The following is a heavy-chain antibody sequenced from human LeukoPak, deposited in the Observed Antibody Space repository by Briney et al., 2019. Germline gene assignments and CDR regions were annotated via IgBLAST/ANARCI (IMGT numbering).Heavy chain of an antibody. CDR2: ISSSNTYI. V-gene: IGHV3-21*01. CDR3: AKRVTYSYDSRGLLIGGGAFDI. J-gene: IGHJ3*02. D-gene: IGHD3-22*01. Sequence: GGSLRLSCAASGFTFSSYTMNWVRQAPGKGLEWVSSISSSNTYIYYADSVRGRFTISRDNAKNSLYLQMNSLRAEDTAVYYCAKRVTYSYDSRGLLIGGGAFDIWGQGTMVTVSS. CDR1: GFTFSSYT.